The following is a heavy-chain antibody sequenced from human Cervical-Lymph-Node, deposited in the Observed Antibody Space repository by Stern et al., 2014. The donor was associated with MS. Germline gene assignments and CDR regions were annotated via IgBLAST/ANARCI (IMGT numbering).Heavy chain of an antibody. Sequence: QVQLVESGPEVKRPGSSVKVSCRASGGSFSNAAIHWVRQAPGQGPEWMGGIIPIFVGSNYAQKFQGRITIVADKSTDTTYMELTNLTSDDTAVYYCARDLNDWGQGTLVAVSS. J-gene: IGHJ4*01. CDR2: IIPIFVGS. CDR3: ARDLND. CDR1: GGSFSNAA. V-gene: IGHV1-69*06. D-gene: IGHD1-1*01.